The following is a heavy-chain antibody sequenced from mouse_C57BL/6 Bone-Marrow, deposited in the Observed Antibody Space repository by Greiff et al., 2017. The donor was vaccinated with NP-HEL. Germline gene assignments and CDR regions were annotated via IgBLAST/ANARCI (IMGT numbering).Heavy chain of an antibody. J-gene: IGHJ4*01. CDR2: ISSGGSYT. Sequence: EVQGVESGGDLVKPGGSLKLSCAASGFTFSSYGMSWVRQTPDKRLEWVATISSGGSYTYSPDSVKGRFTISSDNAKNTLYLQMSSLKSEDTAMYYCARQRITTVVAPNYAMDYWGQGTSVTVSS. CDR1: GFTFSSYG. CDR3: ARQRITTVVAPNYAMDY. D-gene: IGHD1-1*01. V-gene: IGHV5-6*01.